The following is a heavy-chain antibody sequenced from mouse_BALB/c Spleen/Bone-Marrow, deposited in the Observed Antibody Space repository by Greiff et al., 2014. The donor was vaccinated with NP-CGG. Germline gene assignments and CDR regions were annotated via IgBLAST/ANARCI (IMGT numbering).Heavy chain of an antibody. CDR2: IYPGSGNT. Sequence: LVESGPELVKPGASVKIPCKASGYTFTDYYINWVKQKPGQGLEWIGWIYPGSGNTKYNEKFKGKATLTVDTSSSTAYMQLSSLTSEDTAVYFCARILYWYFDVWGAGTTVTVSS. CDR3: ARILYWYFDV. CDR1: GYTFTDYY. J-gene: IGHJ1*01. V-gene: IGHV1-84*02.